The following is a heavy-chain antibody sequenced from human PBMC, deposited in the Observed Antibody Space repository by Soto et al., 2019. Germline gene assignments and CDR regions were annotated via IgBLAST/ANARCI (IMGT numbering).Heavy chain of an antibody. Sequence: PGGSLRLSCAASGFTFRSHAMLWVRQAPGKGLEWVSGISGSGSNTYYADSVKGRFTISRDNSKSTLYLQMISLGDEDTAVYYCAKAHCSGDSCYLRAFDIWGQGTLVTVSS. D-gene: IGHD2-15*01. CDR3: AKAHCSGDSCYLRAFDI. V-gene: IGHV3-23*01. J-gene: IGHJ3*02. CDR2: ISGSGSNT. CDR1: GFTFRSHA.